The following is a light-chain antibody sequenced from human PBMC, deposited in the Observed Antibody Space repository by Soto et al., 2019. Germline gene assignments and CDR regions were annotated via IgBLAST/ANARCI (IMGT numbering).Light chain of an antibody. CDR2: DAS. V-gene: IGKV1-5*01. Sequence: DIQMTQSPSTLSASVGDRVTITCRASQSINKWLAWYHQKPGKAPKLLIYDASSSDSGAPSRFSGRGSGTDFTLTISSVQPDDFATYYCQQYDTYPWTFGQGTKVDIK. CDR3: QQYDTYPWT. J-gene: IGKJ1*01. CDR1: QSINKW.